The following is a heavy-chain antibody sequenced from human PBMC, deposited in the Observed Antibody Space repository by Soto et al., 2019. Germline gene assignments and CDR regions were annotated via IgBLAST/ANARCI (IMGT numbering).Heavy chain of an antibody. V-gene: IGHV3-53*01. J-gene: IGHJ4*02. CDR2: IYAGTIT. Sequence: WGSLVLCCAIPGITVSIYYMSWVGQAAGKGLEWVSVIYAGTITYYADSVKGRFTIYRDNSKNTLNLEMNSLRVEDTAVYYRARIPYDNSGTIFDYWGQGTMVTVSS. D-gene: IGHD3-22*01. CDR3: ARIPYDNSGTIFDY. CDR1: GITVSIYY.